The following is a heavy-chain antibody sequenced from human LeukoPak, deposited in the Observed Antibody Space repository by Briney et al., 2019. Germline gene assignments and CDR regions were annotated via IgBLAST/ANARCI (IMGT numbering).Heavy chain of an antibody. D-gene: IGHD4-23*01. V-gene: IGHV3-30-3*01. CDR1: GFTFSSYA. CDR2: ISYDGSNK. CDR3: ARPRGYGGKYDAFDI. Sequence: GRSLRLSCAASGFTFSSYAMHWVRQAPGKGLEWVAVISYDGSNKYYADSVKGRFTISRDNSKNTLYLQMNSLRAEDTAVYYCARPRGYGGKYDAFDIWGQGTMVTVSS. J-gene: IGHJ3*02.